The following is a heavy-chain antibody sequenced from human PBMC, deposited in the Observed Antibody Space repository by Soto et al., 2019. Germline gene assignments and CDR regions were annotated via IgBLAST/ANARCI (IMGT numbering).Heavy chain of an antibody. CDR3: ARRASR. Sequence: PGGSLRLSCAVSGFTFSSSEMYWVRQAPGKGLEWISYIHPSGQPIFYADSVKGRFTISRDNANNPVFLQMNSLRAEDTAVYYCARRASRWGQGTMVTVSS. J-gene: IGHJ3*01. CDR1: GFTFSSSE. CDR2: IHPSGQPI. V-gene: IGHV3-48*03. D-gene: IGHD1-26*01.